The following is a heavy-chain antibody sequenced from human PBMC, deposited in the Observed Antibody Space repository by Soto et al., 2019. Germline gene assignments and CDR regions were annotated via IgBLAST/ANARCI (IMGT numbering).Heavy chain of an antibody. J-gene: IGHJ4*02. V-gene: IGHV1-69*02. CDR1: GGTFSSYT. Sequence: QVQLVQSGAEVKKPGSSVKVSCKASGGTFSSYTISWVRQAPGQGLEWMGGIIPILGIANYAQKFQGRVTITADKSTSTAYMELSSLRSEDTAVYYCARYQEYYYDSSGYFDYWGQGTLVTVSS. CDR2: IIPILGIA. D-gene: IGHD3-22*01. CDR3: ARYQEYYYDSSGYFDY.